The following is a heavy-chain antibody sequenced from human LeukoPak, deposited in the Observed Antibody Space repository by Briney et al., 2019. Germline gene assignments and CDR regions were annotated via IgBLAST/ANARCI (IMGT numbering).Heavy chain of an antibody. CDR2: ISGSGGST. CDR3: AKMVRSGGWYGVDY. V-gene: IGHV3-23*01. Sequence: PGGSLRLSCAVSGFTFSSYAMSWVRQAPGKGLEWVSAISGSGGSTYYADSVKGRFTITRDNSKNTLYLQMNSLRAEDTAVYYCAKMVRSGGWYGVDYWGQGTLVTVSS. D-gene: IGHD6-19*01. J-gene: IGHJ4*02. CDR1: GFTFSSYA.